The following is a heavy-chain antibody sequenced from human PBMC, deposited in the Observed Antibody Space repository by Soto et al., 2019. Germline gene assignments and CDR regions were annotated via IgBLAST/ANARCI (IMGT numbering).Heavy chain of an antibody. D-gene: IGHD3-10*01. J-gene: IGHJ3*01. CDR3: AKGRTRPLQLGSFGDNAFDV. V-gene: IGHV3-9*01. CDR2: ISWNSNSM. Sequence: PGGSLRLSCKASEFTFDNYAMHWVRQAPGKGLEWVSGISWNSNSMAYADSVKGRFTISRDNAKNSLYLQMNSLRPEDTALYFCAKGRTRPLQLGSFGDNAFDVWGQGTMVTVSS. CDR1: EFTFDNYA.